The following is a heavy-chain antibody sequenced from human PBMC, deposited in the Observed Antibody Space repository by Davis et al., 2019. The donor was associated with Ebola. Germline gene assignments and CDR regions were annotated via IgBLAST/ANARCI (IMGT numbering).Heavy chain of an antibody. CDR1: GGTFSSYA. D-gene: IGHD4-11*01. CDR3: ARARTHDYSNYEPSGRAPYYYYYGMDV. J-gene: IGHJ6*02. V-gene: IGHV1-69*13. Sequence: SVKVSCKASGGTFSSYAISWVRQAPGQGLEWMGGIIPIFGTANYAQKFQGRVTITADESTSTAYMALSSLRSEDTAVYYCARARTHDYSNYEPSGRAPYYYYYGMDVWGQGTTVTVSS. CDR2: IIPIFGTA.